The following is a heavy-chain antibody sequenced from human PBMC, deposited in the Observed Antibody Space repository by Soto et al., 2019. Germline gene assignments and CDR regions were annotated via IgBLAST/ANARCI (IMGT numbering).Heavy chain of an antibody. CDR2: ISGSGGST. J-gene: IGHJ5*02. CDR1: GFTFSSYA. Sequence: GGSLRLSCAASGFTFSSYAMSWVRQAPGKGLEWVSAISGSGGSTYYADSVKGRFTISRDNSKNTLYLQMNSLRAEDTAVYYCAKDPVLTPTWEPYPNWFDPWGQGTLVTVSS. D-gene: IGHD7-27*01. V-gene: IGHV3-23*01. CDR3: AKDPVLTPTWEPYPNWFDP.